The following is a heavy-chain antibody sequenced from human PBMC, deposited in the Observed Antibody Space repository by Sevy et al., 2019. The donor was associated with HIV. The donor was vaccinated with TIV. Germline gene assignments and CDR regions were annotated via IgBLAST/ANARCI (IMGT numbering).Heavy chain of an antibody. J-gene: IGHJ4*02. V-gene: IGHV1-18*01. CDR1: GYTFTSYG. CDR2: ISAYNGNT. Sequence: ASVKVSCKASGYTFTSYGISWVRQAPGQGLEWMGWISAYNGNTNYPQKLQGRVTMTTDTSTSTAYMELRSLRSDDTAVYYCARDRSRDGYNYNDYWGQGTLVTVSS. D-gene: IGHD5-12*01. CDR3: ARDRSRDGYNYNDY.